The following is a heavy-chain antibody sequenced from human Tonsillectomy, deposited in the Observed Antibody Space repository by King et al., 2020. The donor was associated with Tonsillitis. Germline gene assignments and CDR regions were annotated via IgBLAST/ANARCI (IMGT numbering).Heavy chain of an antibody. CDR2: IYSNGMT. D-gene: IGHD2-15*01. CDR3: AREADPLLSDDSEKDNWFDP. Sequence: VQLQESGPGLVKPSETLSLTCTVSDDSISSHFWSWVRQPAGIGLEWIGRIYSNGMTNYNPSLEGRVAMSIDTSKKQFSLQLTSVTAADTAVYYCAREADPLLSDDSEKDNWFDPWGQGILVTVSS. J-gene: IGHJ5*02. V-gene: IGHV4-4*07. CDR1: DDSISSHF.